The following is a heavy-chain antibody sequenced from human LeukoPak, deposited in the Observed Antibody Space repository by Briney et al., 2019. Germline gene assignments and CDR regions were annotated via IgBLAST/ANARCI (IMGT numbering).Heavy chain of an antibody. CDR1: GFTFSNYN. CDR3: ARALTNYYYMDV. CDR2: ISSSRSNI. Sequence: PGGSLRLSCAAAGFTFSNYNMIWVRQAPGKGLEWVSDISSSRSNINYADSVKGRFTISRDNARNSLYLLMNSLTAEDTAVYYCARALTNYYYMDVWGKGTTVTVSS. D-gene: IGHD3-9*01. V-gene: IGHV3-48*04. J-gene: IGHJ6*03.